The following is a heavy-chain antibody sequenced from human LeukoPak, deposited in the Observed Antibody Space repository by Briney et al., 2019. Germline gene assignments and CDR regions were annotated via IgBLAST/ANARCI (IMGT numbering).Heavy chain of an antibody. CDR2: VYYSGST. V-gene: IGHV4-59*01. CDR3: ARGAAATY. D-gene: IGHD2-15*01. CDR1: GGSISNYY. Sequence: PSETLSLTCTVSGGSISNYYWSWIRQPPGKGLEWIGYVYYSGSTNYNPSLKSRVTISVDTSKNQFSLRLSSVTAADTAVYYCARGAAATYWGQGTLVTVSS. J-gene: IGHJ4*02.